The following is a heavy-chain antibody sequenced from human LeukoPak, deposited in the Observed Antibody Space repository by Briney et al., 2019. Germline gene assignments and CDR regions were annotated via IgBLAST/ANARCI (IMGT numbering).Heavy chain of an antibody. J-gene: IGHJ5*02. CDR1: GFTVSSNY. CDR3: AASPYDSSGYYYP. D-gene: IGHD3-22*01. CDR2: IYSGGST. V-gene: IGHV3-53*04. Sequence: GGSLRLSCAASGFTVSSNYMSWVRQAPGKGLEWVSVIYSGGSTYYADSVKGRCTISRHNSKNTLYLQMNSLRAEDTAVYYCAASPYDSSGYYYPWGQGTLVTVSS.